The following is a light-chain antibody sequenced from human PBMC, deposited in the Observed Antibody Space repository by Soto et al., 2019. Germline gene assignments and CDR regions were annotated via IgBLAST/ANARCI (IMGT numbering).Light chain of an antibody. CDR3: QQYDTSPPLT. Sequence: EIVVTQSPCTLSLSPGYRGTLSCRASQSVSRDYLAWYQQKPGQAPRLLLYGSSSRAIGIPDRFSGSGSGTDFTLTISRLEPEDVALYYCQQYDTSPPLTFGGGTKVEI. J-gene: IGKJ4*01. V-gene: IGKV3-20*01. CDR1: QSVSRDY. CDR2: GSS.